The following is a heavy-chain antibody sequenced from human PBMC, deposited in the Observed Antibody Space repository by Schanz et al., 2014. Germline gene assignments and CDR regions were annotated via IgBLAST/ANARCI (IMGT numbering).Heavy chain of an antibody. CDR3: ARDGEAAAGCDY. V-gene: IGHV1-46*03. CDR2: INPSGGST. J-gene: IGHJ4*02. Sequence: QVQLVQSGAEVKKPGASVKVSCKASGYTFTSYYMHWVRQAPGQGLEWMGIINPSGGSTSYAQKFQGRVTMTRDTSTSTVYMELSSLRSEYTGVYYCARDGEAAAGCDYWGQGTLVTVSS. D-gene: IGHD6-13*01. CDR1: GYTFTSYY.